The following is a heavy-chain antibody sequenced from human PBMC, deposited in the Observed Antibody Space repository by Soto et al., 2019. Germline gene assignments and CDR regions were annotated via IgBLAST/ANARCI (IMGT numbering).Heavy chain of an antibody. CDR1: GCSVTNSSYY. Sequence: XETLSLTCTVAGCSVTNSSYYWGWIRQSRGKGLEWIGIAYYRGRIYSKSSVESRVTISVDTSKNRFSLSLNSVTASDTAVYFCVSQRTTVPTQAYFDYWGPGALVTVSS. CDR2: AYYRGRI. D-gene: IGHD4-17*01. J-gene: IGHJ4*02. V-gene: IGHV4-39*01. CDR3: VSQRTTVPTQAYFDY.